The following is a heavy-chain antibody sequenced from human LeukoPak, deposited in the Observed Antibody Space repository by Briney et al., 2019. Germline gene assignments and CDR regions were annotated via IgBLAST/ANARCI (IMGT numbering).Heavy chain of an antibody. D-gene: IGHD1-26*01. CDR2: ISSSGSTI. J-gene: IGHJ4*02. V-gene: IGHV3-11*01. CDR1: GFTFSDYY. CDR3: ARDSRPAIVGATTSRPPEFDY. Sequence: GGSLRLSCAASGFTFSDYYMSWIRQAPGKGLEWVSYISSSGSTIYYADSVKGRYTISRDNAKNSLYLQMNSLRAEDTAVYYCARDSRPAIVGATTSRPPEFDYWGQGTLVTVSS.